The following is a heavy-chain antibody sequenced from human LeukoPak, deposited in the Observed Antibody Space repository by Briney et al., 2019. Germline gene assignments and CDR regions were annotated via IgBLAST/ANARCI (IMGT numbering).Heavy chain of an antibody. J-gene: IGHJ6*02. CDR1: GGSISSSSYY. CDR3: ARISKCGGDCYRHYYYYGMDV. D-gene: IGHD2-21*02. V-gene: IGHV4-39*01. Sequence: SETLSLTCTVSGGSISSSSYYWVWIRQPPGKGLEWIGSIYYSGSTYYNPSLKSRVTVSVDTSKNQFSLKLSSVTAADTAVYYCARISKCGGDCYRHYYYYGMDVWGQGTTVTVSS. CDR2: IYYSGST.